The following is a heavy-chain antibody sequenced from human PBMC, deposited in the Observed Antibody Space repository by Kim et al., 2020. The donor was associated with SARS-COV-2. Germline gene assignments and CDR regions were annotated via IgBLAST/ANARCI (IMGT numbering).Heavy chain of an antibody. J-gene: IGHJ3*02. D-gene: IGHD5-12*01. V-gene: IGHV2-5*01. Sequence: YSPSLKSRLTITKDTSKNQVVLTMTNMDPVDTATYYCAHTPRLRRDAFDIWGQGTMVTVSS. CDR3: AHTPRLRRDAFDI.